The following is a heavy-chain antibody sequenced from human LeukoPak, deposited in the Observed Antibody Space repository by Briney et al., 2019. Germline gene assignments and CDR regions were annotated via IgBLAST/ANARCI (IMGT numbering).Heavy chain of an antibody. D-gene: IGHD3-10*01. J-gene: IGHJ4*02. CDR2: INHSGST. CDR1: GGSISGFY. Sequence: SETLSLTCTVSGGSISGFYWSWIRQPPGKGLEWIGEINHSGSTNYNPSLKSRVTISVDTSKNQFSLKLSSVTAADTAVYYCATVRGVRGFLDYWGQGTLVTVSS. V-gene: IGHV4-34*01. CDR3: ATVRGVRGFLDY.